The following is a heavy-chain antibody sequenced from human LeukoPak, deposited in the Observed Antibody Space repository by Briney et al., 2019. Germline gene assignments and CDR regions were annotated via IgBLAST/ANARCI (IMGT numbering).Heavy chain of an antibody. V-gene: IGHV1-2*06. CDR2: INPNSGGT. Sequence: ASVKVSCKASGYTFTGYYMHWVRQAPGQGLEWMGRINPNSGGTNYAQKFQGRVTMIRDTSISTAYMELSRLRSDDTAVYYCARSLFRVVVPAATPGNWGQGTLVTVSS. D-gene: IGHD2-2*01. CDR1: GYTFTGYY. CDR3: ARSLFRVVVPAATPGN. J-gene: IGHJ4*02.